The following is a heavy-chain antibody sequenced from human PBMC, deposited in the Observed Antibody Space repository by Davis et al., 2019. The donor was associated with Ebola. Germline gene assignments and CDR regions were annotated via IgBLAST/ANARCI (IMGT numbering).Heavy chain of an antibody. CDR3: ARLVLSKDIVVVVAATLRAFDI. Sequence: MPSETLSLTCTVSGGSISSSSYYWGWIRQPPGKGLEWIGSIYYSGSTYYNPSLKSRVTISVDTSKNQFSLKLSSVTAADTAVYYCARLVLSKDIVVVVAATLRAFDIWGQGTMVTVSS. V-gene: IGHV4-39*01. CDR1: GGSISSSSYY. D-gene: IGHD2-15*01. CDR2: IYYSGST. J-gene: IGHJ3*02.